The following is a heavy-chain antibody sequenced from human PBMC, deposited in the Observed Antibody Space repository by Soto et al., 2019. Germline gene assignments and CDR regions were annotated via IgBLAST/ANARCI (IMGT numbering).Heavy chain of an antibody. CDR3: ARVIRGAAFDI. CDR1: GFTFSSYD. J-gene: IGHJ3*02. V-gene: IGHV3-13*01. Sequence: EVQLVESGGGLVQPGGSLRLSCAASGFTFSSYDMHWVRQATGKGLEWVSAIGTAGDTYYPGSVKGRFTISRENAKNSVYLQMNSLRAGDTAVYYCARVIRGAAFDIWGQGTMVTVSS. D-gene: IGHD5-12*01. CDR2: IGTAGDT.